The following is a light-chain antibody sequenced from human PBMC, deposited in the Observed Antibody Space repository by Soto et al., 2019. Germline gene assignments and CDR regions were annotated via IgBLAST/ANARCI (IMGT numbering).Light chain of an antibody. Sequence: EVVLTQSPATLSLSPGERATLSCRASQSVGSQLAWYQQKPGQAPRLLINDASNRATGIPARFSGSGSGTDFTLTLSSLEPEDFAVYYCQQRSSWPLTFGGATKVEIK. CDR3: QQRSSWPLT. V-gene: IGKV3-11*01. J-gene: IGKJ4*01. CDR1: QSVGSQ. CDR2: DAS.